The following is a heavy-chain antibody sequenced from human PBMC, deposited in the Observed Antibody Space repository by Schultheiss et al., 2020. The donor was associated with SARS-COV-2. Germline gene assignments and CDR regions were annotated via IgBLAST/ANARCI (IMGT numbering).Heavy chain of an antibody. J-gene: IGHJ6*02. CDR1: GMTFSSYW. Sequence: GGSLRLSCTVSGMTFSSYWMSWVRQAPGKGLEWVAIIWYDGSNKYYVDSVKGRFTISRDNSKNTLYLQMNTLRADDTAVFYCARDLQREGQLQLGVGYYYAMDVWGQGTTVTVSS. V-gene: IGHV3-33*08. CDR3: ARDLQREGQLQLGVGYYYAMDV. D-gene: IGHD2-2*01. CDR2: IWYDGSNK.